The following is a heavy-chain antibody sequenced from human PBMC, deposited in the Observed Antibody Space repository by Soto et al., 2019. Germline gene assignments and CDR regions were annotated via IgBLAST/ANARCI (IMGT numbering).Heavy chain of an antibody. V-gene: IGHV1-69*01. D-gene: IGHD2-2*01. J-gene: IGHJ4*02. Sequence: QVQLVQSGAEVKKPGSSVKVSCKASGGTFSSYAISWVRQAPGQGLEWMGGIIPIFGTANYAQKFQGRVTITADESTSTAYMELSSLRSEDTAVYYCASARSRRVPAAILLNYWGRGTLVTVSS. CDR2: IIPIFGTA. CDR3: ASARSRRVPAAILLNY. CDR1: GGTFSSYA.